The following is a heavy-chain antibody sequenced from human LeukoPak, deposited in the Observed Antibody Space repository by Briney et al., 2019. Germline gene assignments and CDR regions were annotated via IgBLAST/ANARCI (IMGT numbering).Heavy chain of an antibody. D-gene: IGHD3-9*01. CDR3: ARELRDFDWLLYPPFDY. J-gene: IGHJ4*02. Sequence: GGSLRLSCAASGLTFSSYWMSWVRQAPGKGLEWVANIKQDGSEKYYVDSVKGRFTISRDNAKNSLYLQMNSLRAEDTAVYYCARELRDFDWLLYPPFDYWGQGTLVTVSS. CDR2: IKQDGSEK. V-gene: IGHV3-7*01. CDR1: GLTFSSYW.